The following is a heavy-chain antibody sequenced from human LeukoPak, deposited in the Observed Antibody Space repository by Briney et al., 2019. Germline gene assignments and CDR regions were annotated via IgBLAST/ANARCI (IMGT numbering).Heavy chain of an antibody. Sequence: GASVKVSCKASGYTFTTYAMNWVRQAPGQGLEWMGWINTDTGNPAYAQGFTGRFVFSLDTSVSTSYLQISSLKAEDTAVYYCARGYCSGGSCHTFDCWGQGTLVTVSS. CDR1: GYTFTTYA. D-gene: IGHD2-15*01. J-gene: IGHJ4*02. CDR2: INTDTGNP. CDR3: ARGYCSGGSCHTFDC. V-gene: IGHV7-4-1*02.